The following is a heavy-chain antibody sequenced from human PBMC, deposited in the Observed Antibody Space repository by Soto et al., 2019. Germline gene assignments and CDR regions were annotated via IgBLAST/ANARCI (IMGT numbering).Heavy chain of an antibody. CDR3: ARHPGASFDY. CDR1: GGSISSYY. CDR2: IYYSGST. Sequence: QVQLQESGPGLVKPSETLSLTCTVSGGSISSYYWSWIRQPPGKRLEWIGYIYYSGSTNYNPSLKSRVTISVDTSNNQFALKLSSVTAADSAGYYCARHPGASFDYRGQGTLVTVSS. J-gene: IGHJ4*01. D-gene: IGHD7-27*01. V-gene: IGHV4-59*01.